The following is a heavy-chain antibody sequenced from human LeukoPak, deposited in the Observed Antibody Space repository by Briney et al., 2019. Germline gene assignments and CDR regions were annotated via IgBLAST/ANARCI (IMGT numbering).Heavy chain of an antibody. CDR2: IYHSGST. CDR3: ARDYGSGSYYRPFDY. D-gene: IGHD3-10*01. J-gene: IGHJ4*02. Sequence: KPSETLSLTCAVSGYSISSGYYWGWIRQPPGKGLEWIGSIYHSGSTYYNPSLKSRVTISVDTSKNQFSLKLSSVTAADTAVYYCARDYGSGSYYRPFDYWGQGTLVTDSS. CDR1: GYSISSGYY. V-gene: IGHV4-38-2*01.